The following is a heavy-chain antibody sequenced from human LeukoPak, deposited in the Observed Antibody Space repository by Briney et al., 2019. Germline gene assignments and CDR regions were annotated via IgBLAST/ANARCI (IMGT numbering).Heavy chain of an antibody. CDR1: GGSFSDYY. V-gene: IGHV4-34*01. CDR2: INHRGST. J-gene: IGHJ3*02. Sequence: KPSETLTLTCAVYGGSFSDYYWTWIRQPPGKGLEWIGEINHRGSTHYNPSLESRVTISVDTSKKQFSLKLSSVTAAGTAVYYCATLSTGFDIWGQGTVVTVSS. CDR3: ATLSTGFDI. D-gene: IGHD1-1*01.